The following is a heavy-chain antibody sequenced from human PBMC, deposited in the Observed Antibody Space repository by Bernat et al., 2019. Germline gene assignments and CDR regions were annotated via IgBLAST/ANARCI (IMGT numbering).Heavy chain of an antibody. CDR1: GYTFTSYA. CDR2: INAGNGNT. CDR3: ARDGPRYSPLKTNDY. D-gene: IGHD1-14*01. V-gene: IGHV1-3*01. J-gene: IGHJ4*02. Sequence: QVQLVQSGAEVKKPGASVKVSCKASGYTFTSYAMHWVRQAPGQRLEWMGWINAGNGNTKYAQKLQGRVTMTTDTSTSTAYMELRSLRSDDTAVYYCARDGPRYSPLKTNDYWGQGTLVTVSS.